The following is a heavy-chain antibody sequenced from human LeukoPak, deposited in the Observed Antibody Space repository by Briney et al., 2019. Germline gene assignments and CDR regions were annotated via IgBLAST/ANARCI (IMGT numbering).Heavy chain of an antibody. Sequence: PGGSLRLSCAASGFTFSSYATSWVRQAPGKGLEWVSAISGSGGTKYADSVKGRFTISRDNSKNTLFVQVNSLRAEDTALYYCAKELGYSYGRSLDDWGQGTLVTVSS. J-gene: IGHJ4*02. CDR3: AKELGYSYGRSLDD. CDR2: ISGSGGT. V-gene: IGHV3-23*01. D-gene: IGHD5-18*01. CDR1: GFTFSSYA.